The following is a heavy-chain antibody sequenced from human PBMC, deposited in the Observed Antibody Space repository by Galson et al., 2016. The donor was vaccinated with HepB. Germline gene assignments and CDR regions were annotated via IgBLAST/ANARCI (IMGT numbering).Heavy chain of an antibody. J-gene: IGHJ4*02. CDR3: ARDAGYSYGLYDF. Sequence: SVKVSCKASGYTFSAYYVHWVRQAPGQGLEWMGWINPNSGDTNYAQKFQGRVSMTRDTSTNTANMELSSLRYDDTAVYYCARDAGYSYGLYDFWGQGTLVSVSS. CDR2: INPNSGDT. CDR1: GYTFSAYY. V-gene: IGHV1-2*02. D-gene: IGHD5-12*01.